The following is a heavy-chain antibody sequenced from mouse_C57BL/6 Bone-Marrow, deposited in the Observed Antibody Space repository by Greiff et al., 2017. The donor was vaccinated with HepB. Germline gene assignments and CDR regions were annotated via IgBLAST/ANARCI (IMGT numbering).Heavy chain of an antibody. D-gene: IGHD1-1*01. V-gene: IGHV1-75*01. Sequence: SGPELVKPGASVKISCKASGYTFTDYYINWVKQRPGQGLEWIGWIFPGSGSTYYNEKFKGKATLTVDKSSSTAYMLLSSLTSEDSAVYFCARRDYGSSYVNWYFDVWGTGTTVTVSS. J-gene: IGHJ1*03. CDR2: IFPGSGST. CDR3: ARRDYGSSYVNWYFDV. CDR1: GYTFTDYY.